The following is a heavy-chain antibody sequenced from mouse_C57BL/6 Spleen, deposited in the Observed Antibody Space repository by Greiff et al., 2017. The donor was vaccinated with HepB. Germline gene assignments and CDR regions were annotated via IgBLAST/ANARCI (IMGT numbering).Heavy chain of an antibody. CDR1: GYTFTSYW. V-gene: IGHV1-50*01. CDR2: IDPSDSYT. J-gene: IGHJ2*01. CDR3: AGGSLGGFLDY. D-gene: IGHD3-3*01. Sequence: VQLQQPGAELVKPGASVKLSCKASGYTFTSYWMQWVKQRPGQGLEWIGEIDPSDSYTNYNQKFKGKATLTVDTSTSTAYMQLSSLTTEDPAVDYCAGGSLGGFLDYWGQGTTLTVSS.